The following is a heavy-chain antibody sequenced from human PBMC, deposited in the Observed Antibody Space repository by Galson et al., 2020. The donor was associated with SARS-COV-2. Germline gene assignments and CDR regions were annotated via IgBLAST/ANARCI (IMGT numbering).Heavy chain of an antibody. D-gene: IGHD1-26*01. Sequence: GESLKISCAASGFTFSSYAMHWVRQAPGTGLEWVAVISYDGSNKYYADSVKGRFTISRDNSKNTLYLQMNSLRAEDTAVYYCARAGGSYYWIDIWGQGTMVTVSS. CDR3: ARAGGSYYWIDI. CDR2: ISYDGSNK. V-gene: IGHV3-30-3*01. J-gene: IGHJ3*02. CDR1: GFTFSSYA.